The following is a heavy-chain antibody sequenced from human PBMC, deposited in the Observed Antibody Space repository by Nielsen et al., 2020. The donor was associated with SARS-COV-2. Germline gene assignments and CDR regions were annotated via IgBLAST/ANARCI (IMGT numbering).Heavy chain of an antibody. J-gene: IGHJ6*03. CDR1: GGSFSGYY. Sequence: SETLSLTCAVYGGSFSGYYWSWIRQPPGKGLEWIGEINHSGSTNYNPSLKSRVTISVDTSKNQFSLKLSSVTAADTAVYYCARRYSNYYYYYMGVWGKGTTVTVSS. D-gene: IGHD4-11*01. CDR2: INHSGST. V-gene: IGHV4-34*01. CDR3: ARRYSNYYYYYMGV.